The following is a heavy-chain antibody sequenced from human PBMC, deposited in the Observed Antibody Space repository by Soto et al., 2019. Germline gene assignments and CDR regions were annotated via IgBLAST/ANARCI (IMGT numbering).Heavy chain of an antibody. V-gene: IGHV3-7*01. Sequence: EVQLVESGGGLVQPGGSLRLSCAASRFTFSSYWMSWVRQAPGKGLEWVANINPGGSEKFYVDSVKGRLTISRDNAKNSLYLQMNSLRAEDTAVYYCARDKGYLDSWGQGTLVTVSS. CDR2: INPGGSEK. CDR3: ARDKGYLDS. CDR1: RFTFSSYW. D-gene: IGHD2-2*01. J-gene: IGHJ4*02.